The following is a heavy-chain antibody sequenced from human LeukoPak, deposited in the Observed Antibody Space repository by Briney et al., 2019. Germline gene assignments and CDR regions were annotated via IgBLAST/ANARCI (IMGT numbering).Heavy chain of an antibody. Sequence: PSETLSLTCTVSGGSISSSSYYWGWIRQPPGKGLEWIGSIYYSGSTYYNPSLKSRVTISVDTSKNQFSLKLSSVTAADTAVYYCARDGVEMATVGAFDIWGQGTMVTVSS. CDR3: ARDGVEMATVGAFDI. D-gene: IGHD5-24*01. CDR2: IYYSGST. CDR1: GGSISSSSYY. V-gene: IGHV4-39*07. J-gene: IGHJ3*02.